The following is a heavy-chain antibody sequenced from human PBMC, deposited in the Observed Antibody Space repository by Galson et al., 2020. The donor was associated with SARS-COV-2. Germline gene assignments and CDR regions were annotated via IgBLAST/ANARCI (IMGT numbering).Heavy chain of an antibody. D-gene: IGHD1-26*01. J-gene: IGHJ6*02. Sequence: GGSLRLSCAASGFSFSGSAMHWVRQASGKGLEWVGRIRSKANSYATTYSESLIGRFTMSRDDSKNTAYLQMNSLTSEDTAVYYCTRHRGGSDYASGMDVWGQGTTVTVSS. V-gene: IGHV3-73*01. CDR3: TRHRGGSDYASGMDV. CDR1: GFSFSGSA. CDR2: IRSKANSYAT.